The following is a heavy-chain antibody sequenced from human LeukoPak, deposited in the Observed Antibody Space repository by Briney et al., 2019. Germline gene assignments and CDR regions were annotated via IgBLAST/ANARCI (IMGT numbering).Heavy chain of an antibody. D-gene: IGHD6-13*01. Sequence: PGGSLRLSCAASGFTFSGYGMHWVRQAPGKGLEWVAVISYDGGNKYYADSVKGRFTISRDNSKNTLYLQMNSLRAEDTAVYYCARGGGTYSSSLNDYWGQGTLVTVSS. CDR2: ISYDGGNK. CDR3: ARGGGTYSSSLNDY. CDR1: GFTFSGYG. V-gene: IGHV3-30*03. J-gene: IGHJ4*02.